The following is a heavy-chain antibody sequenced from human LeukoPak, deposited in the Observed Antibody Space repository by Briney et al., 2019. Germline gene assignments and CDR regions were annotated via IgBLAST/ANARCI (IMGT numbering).Heavy chain of an antibody. J-gene: IGHJ4*02. CDR2: IWYDGSNK. V-gene: IGHV3-33*01. D-gene: IGHD3-3*01. CDR3: ARGGGFWSGHKDYFDY. CDR1: GFTFSSYG. Sequence: GGSLRLSCAASGFTFSSYGMHWVRQAPGKGLEWVAVIWYDGSNKYYADSVKGRFTISRDNSKNTLYLQMNSLRAEDTAVYYCARGGGFWSGHKDYFDYWGQGTLVTVPS.